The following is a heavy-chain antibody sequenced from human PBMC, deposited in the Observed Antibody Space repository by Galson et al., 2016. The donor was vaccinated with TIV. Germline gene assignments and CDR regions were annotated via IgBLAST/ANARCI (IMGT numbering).Heavy chain of an antibody. J-gene: IGHJ4*02. D-gene: IGHD3-3*01. CDR3: ARGAPSVFGVIMTLDY. V-gene: IGHV6-1*01. CDR2: TYYRSTWYN. CDR1: GDSVSSTSGA. Sequence: CAISGDSVSSTSGAWSWIRQSPSRGLEWQGRTYYRSTWYNDYAGSLKRRITINPDTSKNQFSLQLTSVTPEDAAVYYCARGAPSVFGVIMTLDYWGQGTLVTVSS.